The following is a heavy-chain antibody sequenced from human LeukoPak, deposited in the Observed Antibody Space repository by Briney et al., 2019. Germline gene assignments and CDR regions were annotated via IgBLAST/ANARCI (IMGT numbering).Heavy chain of an antibody. Sequence: GGSLRLSCAASGFTFSSYSMNWVRQAPGKGLEWVSSISSSSSYIYYADSVKGRFTISRDNAKNSLYLQMNSLRAEDTAVYYCAREEGWELLFDYWGQGTLVTVSS. CDR1: GFTFSSYS. D-gene: IGHD1-26*01. J-gene: IGHJ4*02. CDR2: ISSSSSYI. V-gene: IGHV3-21*01. CDR3: AREEGWELLFDY.